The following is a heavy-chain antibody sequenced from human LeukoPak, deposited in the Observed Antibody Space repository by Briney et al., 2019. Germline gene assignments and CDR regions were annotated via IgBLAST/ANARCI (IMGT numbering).Heavy chain of an antibody. V-gene: IGHV4-39*07. Sequence: SETLSLTCTVSSGSISSRIYYWGWIRQPPGKGLEWIGSIYYSGSTYYNPSLKSRVTISIDTSKNQFSLKLNSVTAADTAVYYCARRVISEISIDKGNWLDPWGQGTLVTVSS. CDR1: SGSISSRIYY. J-gene: IGHJ5*02. D-gene: IGHD3-3*01. CDR2: IYYSGST. CDR3: ARRVISEISIDKGNWLDP.